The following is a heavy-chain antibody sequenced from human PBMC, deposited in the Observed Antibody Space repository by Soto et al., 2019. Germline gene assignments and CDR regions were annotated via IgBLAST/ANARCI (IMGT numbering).Heavy chain of an antibody. CDR3: AREGGVWGSFRYFDY. J-gene: IGHJ4*02. CDR2: ISPYNGNT. Sequence: QVQLVQSGVEVQKPGASVKVSCKASGYTFTSYAINWLRQAPGQGLEWMGWISPYNGNTNYGQKLQGRVTMATDKSTSIAYMGLRSLRSDDTAVYYCAREGGVWGSFRYFDYWGQGALVTVSS. V-gene: IGHV1-18*04. D-gene: IGHD3-16*02. CDR1: GYTFTSYA.